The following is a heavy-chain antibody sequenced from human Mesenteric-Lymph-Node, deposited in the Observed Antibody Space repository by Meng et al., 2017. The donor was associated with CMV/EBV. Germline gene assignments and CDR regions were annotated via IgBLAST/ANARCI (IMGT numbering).Heavy chain of an antibody. D-gene: IGHD1-1*01. CDR3: GRGQQTFDP. CDR1: GYSFTGYS. V-gene: IGHV1-2*06. Sequence: VQLVQSVPDVKKPGASVKVSCKASGYSFTGYSIHWVRQSPGQGLEWMGRISPNTGDTIYEENFQGRVTMTRDTSINTAYMELSSLTSDDTAVYYCGRGQQTFDPWGQGTLVTVSS. CDR2: ISPNTGDT. J-gene: IGHJ5*02.